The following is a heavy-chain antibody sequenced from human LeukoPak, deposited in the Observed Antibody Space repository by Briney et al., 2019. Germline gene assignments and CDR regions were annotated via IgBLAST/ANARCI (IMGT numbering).Heavy chain of an antibody. V-gene: IGHV6-1*01. CDR2: TYRGSK. D-gene: IGHD2-2*01. CDR3: ARAGVVPADPMGHWFDP. CDR1: GDSVSSNSVA. Sequence: SQTLSLTCAISGDSVSSNSVAWNWIRQSPSRGLEWLGRTYRGSKHYAGSVNSRITINPDTSKNQFSLQLNFVTPEDTAVYYCARAGVVPADPMGHWFDPWGQGTLVTVSS. J-gene: IGHJ5*02.